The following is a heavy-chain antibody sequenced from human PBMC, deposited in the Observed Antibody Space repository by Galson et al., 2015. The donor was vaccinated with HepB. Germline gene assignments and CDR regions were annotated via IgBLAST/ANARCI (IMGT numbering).Heavy chain of an antibody. V-gene: IGHV3-7*03. Sequence: SLRLSCAASGFTFSSHWMSWVRQAPGKGLEWVANIKQDGSEKYYVDSVKGRFTISRDNAKNSLYLQVNSLRAEDTAVYYCASQRFDYWGQGTLVTVSS. J-gene: IGHJ4*02. CDR2: IKQDGSEK. CDR3: ASQRFDY. CDR1: GFTFSSHW.